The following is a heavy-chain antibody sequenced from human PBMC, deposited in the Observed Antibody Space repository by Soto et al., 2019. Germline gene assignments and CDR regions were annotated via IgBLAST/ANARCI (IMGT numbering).Heavy chain of an antibody. Sequence: SETLSLTCTVSGVSITSYYWSWIRQPPGKGLEWIGYIFYTGTTNYNPSLKSRVTISVDMSKNQFSLKLTSVTAADTAVYYCGNSLGYCTSPTCSIDYWGQGSLVTVSS. D-gene: IGHD2-2*01. CDR2: IFYTGTT. V-gene: IGHV4-59*08. J-gene: IGHJ4*02. CDR1: GVSITSYY. CDR3: GNSLGYCTSPTCSIDY.